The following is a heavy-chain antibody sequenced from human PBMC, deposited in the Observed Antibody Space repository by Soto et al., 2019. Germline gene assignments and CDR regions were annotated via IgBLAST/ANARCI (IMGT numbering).Heavy chain of an antibody. Sequence: GGSLRLSCPASGFSLRSYVLHWVRHAPFNGLEWVSVLWSGGIKTSYTDSVKGRFTISRDTSKNMLYLQMNSLGAEDTAVYYCARDLNYWYLLIDHWGQGTWVTVSS. CDR1: GFSLRSYV. J-gene: IGHJ4*02. CDR3: ARDLNYWYLLIDH. V-gene: IGHV3-33*01. CDR2: LWSGGIKT. D-gene: IGHD2-8*02.